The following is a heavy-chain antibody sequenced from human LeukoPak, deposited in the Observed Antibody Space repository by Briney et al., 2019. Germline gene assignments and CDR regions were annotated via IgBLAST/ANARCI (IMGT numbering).Heavy chain of an antibody. V-gene: IGHV4-34*01. Sequence: SETLSLTCAVYGGSFSGYYWGWIRQPPGKGLEWIGSIYHSGSTYYNPSLKSRVTISVDTSKNQFSLKLSSVTAADTAVYYCATYNWNDNWFDPWGQGTLVTVSS. J-gene: IGHJ5*02. CDR3: ATYNWNDNWFDP. CDR2: IYHSGST. CDR1: GGSFSGYY. D-gene: IGHD1-20*01.